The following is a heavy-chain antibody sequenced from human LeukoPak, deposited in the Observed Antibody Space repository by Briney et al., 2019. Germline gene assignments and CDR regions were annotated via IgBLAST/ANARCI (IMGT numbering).Heavy chain of an antibody. V-gene: IGHV5-51*01. J-gene: IGHJ5*01. D-gene: IGHD1-1*01. CDR1: GYSFTTYW. CDR3: ARSPTGWFDS. CDR2: TYPRDSDT. Sequence: GESLKISCKGFGYSFTTYWIGWVRQMPGKGLEWMGITYPRDSDTRYCPSFQGQVTISADKSISTAYLQWSRLKASDTAVYYCARSPTGWFDSWGQGTLVTVSS.